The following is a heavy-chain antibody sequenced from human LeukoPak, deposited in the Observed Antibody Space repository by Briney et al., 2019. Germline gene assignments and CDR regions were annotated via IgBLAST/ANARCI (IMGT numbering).Heavy chain of an antibody. D-gene: IGHD3-3*01. CDR2: ISPDGSST. J-gene: IGHJ4*02. CDR3: ASLTIFGVG. V-gene: IGHV3-74*01. Sequence: GSLRLSCVASGFSFSSYWMHWVRPAPGKGLVWVSLISPDGSSTSYADSVKGRFTISRDNAKNTLYLQTNSLRAEDTAVYYCASLTIFGVGGGQGTLVTVSS. CDR1: GFSFSSYW.